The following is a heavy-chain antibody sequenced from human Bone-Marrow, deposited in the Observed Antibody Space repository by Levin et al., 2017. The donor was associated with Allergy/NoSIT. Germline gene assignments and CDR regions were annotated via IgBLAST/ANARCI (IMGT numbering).Heavy chain of an antibody. CDR1: GDSISGYY. J-gene: IGHJ6*02. CDR3: ARDHFVSPIGYYYGMDV. D-gene: IGHD2/OR15-2a*01. Sequence: PSETLSLTCTVSGDSISGYYWTRIRQPPGKGLEWIGFVYYSGNTNYNPSLKSRVTISVDTSKNHFSLKLTSVTAADTAVYYCARDHFVSPIGYYYGMDVWGQGTTVTVSS. V-gene: IGHV4-59*01. CDR2: VYYSGNT.